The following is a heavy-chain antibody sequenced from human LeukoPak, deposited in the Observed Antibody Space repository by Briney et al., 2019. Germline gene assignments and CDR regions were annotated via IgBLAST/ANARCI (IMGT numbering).Heavy chain of an antibody. CDR1: GGSISSYY. CDR2: IYYSGST. V-gene: IGHV4-59*01. CDR3: ARPNAFDAFDI. Sequence: SETLSLTCTVSGGSISSYYWSWIRQPPGKGLEWIGYIYYSGSTNYNPSLKSRVTISVDTSKNQFSLKLSSVTAADTAVYYCARPNAFDAFDIWGQGTMVTVSS. D-gene: IGHD4/OR15-4a*01. J-gene: IGHJ3*02.